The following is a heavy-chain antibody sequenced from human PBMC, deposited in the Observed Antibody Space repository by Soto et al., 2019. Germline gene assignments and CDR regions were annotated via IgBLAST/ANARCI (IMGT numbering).Heavy chain of an antibody. Sequence: QIQLVQSGAEVKKPGTSVKVSCKASGYTFTSYGISWVRQAPGQGLEWMGWINPYSGHTNYAQNLQDRATMTTDTSTNTAYMELKSLSSDDTAVYFCARGQVVNFDNWFDPWGQGTLVTVSS. V-gene: IGHV1-18*04. J-gene: IGHJ5*02. CDR2: INPYSGHT. CDR1: GYTFTSYG. CDR3: ARGQVVNFDNWFDP. D-gene: IGHD3-22*01.